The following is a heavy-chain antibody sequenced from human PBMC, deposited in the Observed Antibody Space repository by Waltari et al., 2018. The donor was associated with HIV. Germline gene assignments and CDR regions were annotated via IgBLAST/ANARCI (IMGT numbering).Heavy chain of an antibody. V-gene: IGHV2-5*01. Sequence: QITLEESGPTLVKPTQTLTLTCTFSGFSLSTSGVGVGWIRQPPGKALALLALIYWNGNKHYSPSLKSRVTITKETSKDQVVLKMTNMDPADTATYFCARRPGYCSGTRCYYSHWFDPWGQGTLVTVSS. CDR2: IYWNGNK. J-gene: IGHJ5*02. CDR3: ARRPGYCSGTRCYYSHWFDP. D-gene: IGHD2-2*03. CDR1: GFSLSTSGVG.